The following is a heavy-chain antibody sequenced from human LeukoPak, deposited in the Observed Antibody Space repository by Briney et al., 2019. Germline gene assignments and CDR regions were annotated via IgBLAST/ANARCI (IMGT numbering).Heavy chain of an antibody. CDR1: GFTFSSYA. CDR3: AKRAAAEKNFDY. V-gene: IGHV3-23*01. Sequence: GGSLRLSCAVSGFTFSSYAMSWVRQGPGKGLEWVSAISISGGGTYYADSVKGRFTISRDNSKNTLYLQMNSLRAEDTAIYYCAKRAAAEKNFDYWGQGTLVTVSS. J-gene: IGHJ4*02. CDR2: ISISGGGT. D-gene: IGHD6-13*01.